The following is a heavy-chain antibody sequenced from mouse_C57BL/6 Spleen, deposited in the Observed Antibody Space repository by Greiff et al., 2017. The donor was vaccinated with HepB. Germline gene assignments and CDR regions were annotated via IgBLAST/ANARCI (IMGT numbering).Heavy chain of an antibody. CDR1: GYTFTSYW. V-gene: IGHV1-72*01. Sequence: QVHVKQPGAELVKPGASVKLSCKASGYTFTSYWMHWVKQRPGRGLEWIGRIDPNSGGTKYNEKFKSKATLTVDKPSSTAYMQLSILTSEDSAVYYCAREEIYSNDKAWFAYWGQGTLVTVSA. CDR3: AREEIYSNDKAWFAY. CDR2: IDPNSGGT. D-gene: IGHD2-12*01. J-gene: IGHJ3*01.